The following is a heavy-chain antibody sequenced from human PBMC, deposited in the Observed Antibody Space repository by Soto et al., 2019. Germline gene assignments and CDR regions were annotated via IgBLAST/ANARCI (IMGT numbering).Heavy chain of an antibody. CDR3: ASSLVWSYVYYGMDV. CDR2: IIPIFGTA. V-gene: IGHV1-69*12. D-gene: IGHD3-10*02. Sequence: QVQLVQSGAEVKKPGSSVKFSCKASGGTFSSYAISWVRQVPGQGLEWMGWIIPIFGTANYAQKFQGRVTITADESTSTAYMELSSLRSEDTAVDYCASSLVWSYVYYGMDVWGQGTTVTVSS. CDR1: GGTFSSYA. J-gene: IGHJ6*02.